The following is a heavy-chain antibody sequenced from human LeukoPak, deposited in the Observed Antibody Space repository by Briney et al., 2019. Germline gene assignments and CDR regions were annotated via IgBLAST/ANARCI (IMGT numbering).Heavy chain of an antibody. CDR3: SRSSAAAGAVGY. D-gene: IGHD6-13*01. J-gene: IGHJ4*02. CDR1: GYSFTAHY. V-gene: IGHV1-2*02. Sequence: GASVKVSCRASGYSFTAHYIHWVRQAPGQGLEWMGSINPNTGGTNYAEKFQGRVTMTSDTSTTTAYMGLSSLSSDDTAVYFCSRSSAAAGAVGYWGQGTLVTVSS. CDR2: INPNTGGT.